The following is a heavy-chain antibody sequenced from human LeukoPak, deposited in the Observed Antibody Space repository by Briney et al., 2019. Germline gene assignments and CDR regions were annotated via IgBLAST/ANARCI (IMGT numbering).Heavy chain of an antibody. V-gene: IGHV3-33*01. J-gene: IGHJ4*02. CDR1: GFTFSNYG. CDR3: ARDEEYSGSYGGSYFDY. D-gene: IGHD1-26*01. Sequence: PGGSLRLSCAASGFTFSNYGIHWVRQAPGKGLEWVAVIWYDGSNKDYADSVKGRITISRDNSKNTLYLQMNSLRAEDTAVYYCARDEEYSGSYGGSYFDYWGQGTLVTVSS. CDR2: IWYDGSNK.